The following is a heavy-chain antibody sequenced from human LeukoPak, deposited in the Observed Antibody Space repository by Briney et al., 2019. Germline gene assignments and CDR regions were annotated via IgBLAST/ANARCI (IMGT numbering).Heavy chain of an antibody. J-gene: IGHJ4*02. V-gene: IGHV3-48*01. CDR1: GFTFSSYS. CDR2: ISSSTSTI. Sequence: PGGSLRLSCAASGFTFSSYSMNWVRQAPGEGLEWISYISSSTSTIYYADSVKGRFTISRDNVKKSLYLQMNSLRPEETAVYYCASGWLSNDSWGQGTLVTVSS. CDR3: ASGWLSNDS. D-gene: IGHD5-12*01.